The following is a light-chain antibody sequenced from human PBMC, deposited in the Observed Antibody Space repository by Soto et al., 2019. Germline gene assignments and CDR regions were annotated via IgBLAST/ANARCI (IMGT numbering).Light chain of an antibody. CDR2: KAS. V-gene: IGKV1-5*03. J-gene: IGKJ1*01. CDR1: QSISSW. Sequence: DIQMTQSPSTLSASVGDRVTITCRASQSISSWLAWYQQKPGKAPKLLIYKASSFESGVPSRFSGSASGTVITLAISSRHADDFDTYYCQHYNSYPWTFGQGTKVDIK. CDR3: QHYNSYPWT.